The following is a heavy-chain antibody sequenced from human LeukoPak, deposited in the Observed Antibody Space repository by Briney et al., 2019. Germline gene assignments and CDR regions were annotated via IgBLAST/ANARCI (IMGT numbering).Heavy chain of an antibody. Sequence: GGSLRLSCAASGFTFSRYGMHWVRQAPGKGLGWVAVISYDGSNKYYGDSVKGRFTISRDNSKNTLYLQMNSLRAEDTAVYYCASLRSGPRYGMDVWGQGTTVTVSS. CDR1: GFTFSRYG. CDR3: ASLRSGPRYGMDV. J-gene: IGHJ6*02. CDR2: ISYDGSNK. D-gene: IGHD3-3*01. V-gene: IGHV3-33*05.